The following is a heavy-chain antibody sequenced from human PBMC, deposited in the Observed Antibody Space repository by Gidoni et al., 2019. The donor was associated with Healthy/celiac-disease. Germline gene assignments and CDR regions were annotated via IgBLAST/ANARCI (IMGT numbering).Heavy chain of an antibody. D-gene: IGHD2-15*01. V-gene: IGHV1-3*01. Sequence: QVQLVQSGAEVKKPGASVKVSCKASGYTFTSYAMHWVRQAPGQRLEWMGWINAGNGNTKYSQKFQGRVTITRDTSASTAYMELSSLRSEDTAVYYCARYCSGGSCYSGFDYWGQGTLVTVSS. CDR3: ARYCSGGSCYSGFDY. CDR1: GYTFTSYA. CDR2: INAGNGNT. J-gene: IGHJ4*02.